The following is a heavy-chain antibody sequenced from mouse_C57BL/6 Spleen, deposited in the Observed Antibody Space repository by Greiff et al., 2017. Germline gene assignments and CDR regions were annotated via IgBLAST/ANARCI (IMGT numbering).Heavy chain of an antibody. J-gene: IGHJ1*03. CDR3: ARGPIYYYGSSCFDV. Sequence: VQLQQPGAELVRPGSSVKLSCKASGYTFTSYWMHWVKQRPIQGLEWIGNIDPSDSETHYNQKFKDKATLTVDKSSSTAYMQLSSLTSEDSAVYYCARGPIYYYGSSCFDVWGTGTTVTVSS. CDR2: IDPSDSET. D-gene: IGHD1-1*01. CDR1: GYTFTSYW. V-gene: IGHV1-52*01.